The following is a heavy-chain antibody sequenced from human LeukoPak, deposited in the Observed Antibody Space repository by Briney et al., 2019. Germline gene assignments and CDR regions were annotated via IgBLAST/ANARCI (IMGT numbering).Heavy chain of an antibody. J-gene: IGHJ5*02. CDR1: GYTFTSYD. CDR3: ARGRYCSGGSCYEDNWFGP. V-gene: IGHV1-8*01. D-gene: IGHD2-15*01. Sequence: ASVKVSCKASGYTFTSYDINWVRQATGQGLEWMGWMNPNSGNTGYAQKFQGRVTMTRNTSISTAYMELSSLRSEDTAVYYCARGRYCSGGSCYEDNWFGPWGQGTLVTVSS. CDR2: MNPNSGNT.